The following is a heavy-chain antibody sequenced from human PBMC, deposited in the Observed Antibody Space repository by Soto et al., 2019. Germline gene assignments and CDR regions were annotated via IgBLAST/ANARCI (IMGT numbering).Heavy chain of an antibody. D-gene: IGHD3-3*01. CDR2: TRNKANSYTT. V-gene: IGHV3-72*01. CDR1: GFTFSDHY. CDR3: AKTFGEKRDYHHLDC. J-gene: IGHJ4*02. Sequence: GGSLRLSCAASGFTFSDHYIDWVRQAPWKGLEWVGRTRNKANSYTTEYAASVKGRFTISRDDSKNSLYLQMNSLETEDTAVYYCAKTFGEKRDYHHLDCWGQGTLAADSS.